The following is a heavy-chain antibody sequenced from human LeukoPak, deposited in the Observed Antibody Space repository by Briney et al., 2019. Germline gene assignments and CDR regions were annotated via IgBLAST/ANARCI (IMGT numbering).Heavy chain of an antibody. CDR1: GGSFSGYY. CDR2: INHSGST. CDR3: ASGPYYYYYYMDV. J-gene: IGHJ6*03. Sequence: TSETLSLTCAVYGGSFSGYYWSWIRQPPGKGLEWIGEINHSGSTNYNPSLKSRVTISVDTSENQFSLKLSSVTAADTAVYYCASGPYYYYYYMDVWGKGTTVTVSS. V-gene: IGHV4-34*01.